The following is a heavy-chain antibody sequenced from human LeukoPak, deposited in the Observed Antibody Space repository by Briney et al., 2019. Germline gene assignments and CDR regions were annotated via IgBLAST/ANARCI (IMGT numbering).Heavy chain of an antibody. J-gene: IGHJ4*02. CDR3: ATGRASRSRRRHPYDFWSGSLGFDY. CDR2: FDPEDGET. CDR1: GYTLTELS. Sequence: ASVKVSCKVSGYTLTELSMHWVRQAPGKGLEWMGGFDPEDGETIYAQKFQGRVTMTEDTSTDTAYMELSSLRSEDTAVYYCATGRASRSRRRHPYDFWSGSLGFDYWGQGTLVTVSS. V-gene: IGHV1-24*01. D-gene: IGHD3-3*01.